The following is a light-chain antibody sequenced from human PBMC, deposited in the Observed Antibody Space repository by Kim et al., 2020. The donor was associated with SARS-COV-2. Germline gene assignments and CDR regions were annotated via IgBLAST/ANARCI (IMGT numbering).Light chain of an antibody. CDR1: SGHSTYA. V-gene: IGLV4-69*01. Sequence: PVLTQSPSASASLGASVKLTCTLSSGHSTYAIAWHQQQPEKGPRYLMKVNGDGSHSKGDGIPDRFSGSSSGAERYLTISSLQSEDEADYYCQTWDTDIMVFGGGTQLTVL. CDR3: QTWDTDIMV. J-gene: IGLJ3*02. CDR2: VNGDGSH.